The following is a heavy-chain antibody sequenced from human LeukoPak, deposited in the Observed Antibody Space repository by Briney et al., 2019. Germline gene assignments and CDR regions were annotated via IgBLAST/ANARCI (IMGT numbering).Heavy chain of an antibody. V-gene: IGHV1-18*01. CDR3: ARDGGDYSNYKPYDY. J-gene: IGHJ4*02. CDR1: GYTFTTSG. CDR2: ISTYNGNT. D-gene: IGHD4-11*01. Sequence: ASVKVSCKAAGYTFTTSGISWVRQAPGQGLEWMGWISTYNGNTNYAQKFQGRVTLTTDTSTSTAYMELRSLRSDDTAVYYCARDGGDYSNYKPYDYWGQGTLVTVSS.